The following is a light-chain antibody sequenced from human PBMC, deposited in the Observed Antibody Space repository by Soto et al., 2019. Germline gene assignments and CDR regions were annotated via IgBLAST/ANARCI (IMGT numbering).Light chain of an antibody. CDR2: KAS. Sequence: DVQMTQSPSTLSASVGDRVTITCRASQSISNYLAWYQQKPGKAPKLLIYKASSLEGGVPSRFSGSGSGTEFTPTISSLQPEDFATYYCQQYNSFSTFGQGTKVEIK. CDR1: QSISNY. J-gene: IGKJ1*01. V-gene: IGKV1-5*03. CDR3: QQYNSFST.